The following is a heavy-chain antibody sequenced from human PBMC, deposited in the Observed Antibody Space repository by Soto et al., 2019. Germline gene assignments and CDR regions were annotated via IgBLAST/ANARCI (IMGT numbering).Heavy chain of an antibody. CDR1: GFTFSSYS. D-gene: IGHD5-18*01. CDR3: ARDPDTAMVNYYYYGMDV. Sequence: GSLRLSCAASGFTFSSYSMNWVRQAPGKGLEWVSSISSSSSYIYYADSVKGRFTISRDNAKNSLYLQMNSLRAEDTAVYYCARDPDTAMVNYYYYGMDVWGQGTTVTVSS. CDR2: ISSSSSYI. J-gene: IGHJ6*02. V-gene: IGHV3-21*01.